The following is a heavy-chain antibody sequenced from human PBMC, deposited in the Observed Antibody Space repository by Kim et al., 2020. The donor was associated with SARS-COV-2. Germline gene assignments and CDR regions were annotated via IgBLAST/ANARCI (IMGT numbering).Heavy chain of an antibody. J-gene: IGHJ5*02. V-gene: IGHV6-1*01. D-gene: IGHD6-13*01. CDR1: GDSVSSNSAA. Sequence: SQTLSLTCAISGDSVSSNSAAWNWIRQSPSRGLEWLGRTYYRSKWYNDYAVSVKSRITINPDTSKNQFSLQLNSVTPEDTAVYYCARDPQQLVPPYNWCDPWGQGTLVTVSS. CDR3: ARDPQQLVPPYNWCDP. CDR2: TYYRSKWYN.